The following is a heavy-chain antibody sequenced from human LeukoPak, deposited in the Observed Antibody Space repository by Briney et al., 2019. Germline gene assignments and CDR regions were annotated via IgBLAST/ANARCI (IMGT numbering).Heavy chain of an antibody. CDR2: TYYRSKWYT. CDR1: GDSVSSNSAT. V-gene: IGHV6-1*01. CDR3: ARGGNFDY. J-gene: IGHJ4*02. Sequence: SQTLSLTCAISGDSVSSNSATWNWIGQSPSRGLEWLGRTYYRSKWYTDYAVSVKSRITINPDTSKNHFSLQLNSVTPEDTAVYYCARGGNFDYWGQGTLVTVSS. D-gene: IGHD3-16*01.